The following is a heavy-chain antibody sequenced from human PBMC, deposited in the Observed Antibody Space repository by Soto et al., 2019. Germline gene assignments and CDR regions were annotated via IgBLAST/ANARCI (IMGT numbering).Heavy chain of an antibody. J-gene: IGHJ4*02. V-gene: IGHV3-23*01. CDR3: AKARDIVVVVAATTLDY. Sequence: EVQLLESGGGLVQPGGSLRLSCAASGFTFSSYAMSWVRQAPGKGLEWVSAISGSGGSTYYADSVKGRFTISRDNSKNTLYLQINSLRAEDTAVYYCAKARDIVVVVAATTLDYWAQGTLVIVSS. CDR2: ISGSGGST. CDR1: GFTFSSYA. D-gene: IGHD2-15*01.